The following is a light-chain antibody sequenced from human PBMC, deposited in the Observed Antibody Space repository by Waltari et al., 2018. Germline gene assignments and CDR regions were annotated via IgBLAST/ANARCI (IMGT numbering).Light chain of an antibody. CDR1: SGHSTNI. CDR2: VNSDGSH. Sequence: QLVLTQSPSASASLGASVKLTCTLSSGHSTNIIAWLQQHPEKGPRYLMNVNSDGSHNKGVGIPDRFSGSSSGAERDLPISSLQSEDEADYYCQTGGHGTWVFGGGTRLTVL. CDR3: QTGGHGTWV. J-gene: IGLJ3*02. V-gene: IGLV4-69*01.